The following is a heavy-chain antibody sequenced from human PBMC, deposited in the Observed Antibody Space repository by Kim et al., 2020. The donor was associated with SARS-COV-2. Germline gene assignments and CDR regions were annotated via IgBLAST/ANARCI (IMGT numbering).Heavy chain of an antibody. V-gene: IGHV3-9*01. CDR3: AKGGSGYSSSWYNWFDP. D-gene: IGHD6-13*01. J-gene: IGHJ5*02. Sequence: KGRFTISSDNAKNSLYLEMNSLRAEDTALYYCAKGGSGYSSSWYNWFDPWGQGTLVTVSS.